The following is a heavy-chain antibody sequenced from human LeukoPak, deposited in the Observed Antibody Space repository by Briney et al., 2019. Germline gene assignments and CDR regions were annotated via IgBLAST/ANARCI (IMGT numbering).Heavy chain of an antibody. V-gene: IGHV3-53*01. D-gene: IGHD3-22*01. J-gene: IGHJ4*02. CDR2: IYSGGTT. CDR1: GFSVSSNY. CDR3: AGRYDSSGYPLH. Sequence: GGSLRPSCAASGFSVSSNYVSWVRQAPGKGLEWVSVIYSGGTTYYADSIKGRFTISRDNSKNTLYLQMNSLRAEDTAVYYCAGRYDSSGYPLHWGQGTLVTVSS.